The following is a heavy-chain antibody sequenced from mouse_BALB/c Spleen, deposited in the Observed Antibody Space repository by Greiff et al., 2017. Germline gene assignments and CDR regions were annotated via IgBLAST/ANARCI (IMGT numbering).Heavy chain of an antibody. J-gene: IGHJ2*01. CDR1: GFSLTSYG. V-gene: IGHV2-9*02. CDR2: IWAGGST. CDR3: ARTTVVATPYFDY. Sequence: VQLVESGPGLVAPSQSLSITCTVSGFSLTSYGVHWVRQPPGKGLEWLGVIWAGGSTNYNSALMSRLSISKDNSKSQVFLKMNSLQTDDTAMYYCARTTVVATPYFDYWGQGTTLTVSS. D-gene: IGHD1-1*01.